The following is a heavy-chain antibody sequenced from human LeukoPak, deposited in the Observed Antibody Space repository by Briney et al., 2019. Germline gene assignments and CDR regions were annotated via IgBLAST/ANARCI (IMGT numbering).Heavy chain of an antibody. J-gene: IGHJ4*02. CDR3: ARHSTASGYLNYFDY. D-gene: IGHD1-1*01. CDR1: GGSISSYY. V-gene: IGHV4-59*08. CDR2: IYYSGST. Sequence: TSETLSLTCTVSGGSISSYYWSWIRQPPGKGPEWIGYIYYSGSTNYNPSLKSRVTISVDTSKNQFSLKLSSVTAADTAVYYCARHSTASGYLNYFDYWGQGTLVTVSS.